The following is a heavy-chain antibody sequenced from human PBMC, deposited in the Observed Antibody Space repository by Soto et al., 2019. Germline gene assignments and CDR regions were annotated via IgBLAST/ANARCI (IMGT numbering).Heavy chain of an antibody. CDR3: AKEPRVLQYYDILTGYHYGMDV. Sequence: QVQLVESGGGVVQPGRSLRLSCAASGFTFSSYGMHWVRQAPGKGLEWVAVISYDGSNKYYADSVKGRFTISRDNSKNTLYLQMNSLRAEDTAVYYCAKEPRVLQYYDILTGYHYGMDVWGQGTTVTVSS. D-gene: IGHD3-9*01. CDR1: GFTFSSYG. CDR2: ISYDGSNK. V-gene: IGHV3-30*18. J-gene: IGHJ6*02.